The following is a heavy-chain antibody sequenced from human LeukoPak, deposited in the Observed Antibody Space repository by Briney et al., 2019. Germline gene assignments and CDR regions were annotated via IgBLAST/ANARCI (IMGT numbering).Heavy chain of an antibody. Sequence: SETLSLSCNVSGDSIRNYYWSWIRQTPGKGLEWIGHIYDSGSTNYNPSLKSRVTISVDTSKNQFSLKVSSVTAADTAVYYCARLARGRWFDPWGQGTLVTVSS. D-gene: IGHD6-6*01. V-gene: IGHV4-59*08. CDR2: IYDSGST. J-gene: IGHJ5*02. CDR3: ARLARGRWFDP. CDR1: GDSIRNYY.